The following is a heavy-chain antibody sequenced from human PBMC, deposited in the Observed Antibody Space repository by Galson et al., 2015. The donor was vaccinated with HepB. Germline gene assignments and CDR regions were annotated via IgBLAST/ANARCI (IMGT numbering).Heavy chain of an antibody. Sequence: SVKVSCKASGYTFTSYAMNWVRQAPGQGLEWMGWINTNTGNPTYAQGFTGRFVFSLDTPVSTAYLQISSLKAEDTAVYYCARTLIWSGYLTNYYYYYMDVWGKGTTVTVSS. CDR3: ARTLIWSGYLTNYYYYYMDV. V-gene: IGHV7-4-1*02. J-gene: IGHJ6*03. CDR1: GYTFTSYA. CDR2: INTNTGNP. D-gene: IGHD3-3*01.